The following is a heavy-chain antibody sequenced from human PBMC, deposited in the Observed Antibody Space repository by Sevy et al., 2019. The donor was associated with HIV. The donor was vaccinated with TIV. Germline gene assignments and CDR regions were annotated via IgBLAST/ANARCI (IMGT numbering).Heavy chain of an antibody. V-gene: IGHV7-4-1*02. CDR2: INTKIANP. J-gene: IGHJ4*02. CDR3: ARNYGDYPDYYFDS. D-gene: IGHD4-17*01. CDR1: GYTFTSFG. Sequence: ASVKVSCKASGYTFTSFGMNWLRQGPGQGLEWMGWINTKIANPTYAQGFTGRFVFSLDTSVSTAYLQISSLKTEDTAVYFCARNYGDYPDYYFDSWGQGTLVTVSS.